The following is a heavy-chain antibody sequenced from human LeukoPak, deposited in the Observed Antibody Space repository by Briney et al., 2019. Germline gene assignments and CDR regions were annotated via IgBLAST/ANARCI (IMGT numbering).Heavy chain of an antibody. V-gene: IGHV1-18*01. CDR2: ISAYNGNT. CDR3: ARVRVVVANDAFDI. D-gene: IGHD3-22*01. J-gene: IGHJ3*02. CDR1: GYTFTSYG. Sequence: ASVEVSCKASGYTFTSYGISWVRQAPGQGLEWMGWISAYNGNTNYAQKLQGRVTMTTDTSTSTAYMELRSLRSDDTSVYYCARVRVVVANDAFDIWGQGTMVTVSS.